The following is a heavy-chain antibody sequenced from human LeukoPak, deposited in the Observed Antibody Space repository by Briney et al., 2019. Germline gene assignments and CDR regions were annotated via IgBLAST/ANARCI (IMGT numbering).Heavy chain of an antibody. Sequence: SETLSLTCTVSGGSISSYYWSWIRQPPGKGLEWIGFVYYSGSANYNPSLKSRVTISVDTSKNQFSLKLSSVTAADTAVYYCARDGGRDAFDIWGQGTMVTVSS. CDR1: GGSISSYY. CDR3: ARDGGRDAFDI. CDR2: VYYSGSA. D-gene: IGHD4-23*01. V-gene: IGHV4-59*01. J-gene: IGHJ3*02.